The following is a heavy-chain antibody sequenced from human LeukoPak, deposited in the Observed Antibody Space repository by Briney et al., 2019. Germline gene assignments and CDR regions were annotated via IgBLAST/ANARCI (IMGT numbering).Heavy chain of an antibody. J-gene: IGHJ4*02. D-gene: IGHD1-26*01. CDR1: GFTFSDFS. CDR3: ASGGMGATRY. V-gene: IGHV3-21*01. Sequence: GGSLRLSCAASGFTFSDFSMNWVRQAPGKGLEWVSSISSSSSYIYYADSVKGRFTISRDNAKNSLYLQMNSLRAEDTAVYYCASGGMGATRYWGQGTLVTVSS. CDR2: ISSSSSYI.